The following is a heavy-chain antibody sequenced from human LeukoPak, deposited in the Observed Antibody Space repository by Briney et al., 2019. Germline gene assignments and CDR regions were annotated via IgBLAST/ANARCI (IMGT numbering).Heavy chain of an antibody. Sequence: SVKVSCKASGGTFSSYAISWVRQAPGQGLEWMGGIIPIFGTANYAQKFQGRVTITTDESTSTAYMELSSVRSEDTAVYYCARGGGHYYDSSGYYFDAFDIWGQGTMVTVSS. CDR3: ARGGGHYYDSSGYYFDAFDI. V-gene: IGHV1-69*05. D-gene: IGHD3-22*01. CDR1: GGTFSSYA. CDR2: IIPIFGTA. J-gene: IGHJ3*02.